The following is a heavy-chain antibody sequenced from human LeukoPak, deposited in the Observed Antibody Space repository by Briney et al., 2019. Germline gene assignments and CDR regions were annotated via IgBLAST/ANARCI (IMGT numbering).Heavy chain of an antibody. V-gene: IGHV4-39*01. D-gene: IGHD6-19*01. CDR2: IYYSGST. Sequence: ASETLSLTCTVSGGSISSSSYYWGWIRQPPGKGLEWIGSIYYSGSTYYNPSLKSRVTISVDTSKNQFSLKLSSVTAADTAVYYCARHYEPDLLAVAGTEKGGRFDYWGQGTLVTVSS. J-gene: IGHJ4*02. CDR1: GGSISSSSYY. CDR3: ARHYEPDLLAVAGTEKGGRFDY.